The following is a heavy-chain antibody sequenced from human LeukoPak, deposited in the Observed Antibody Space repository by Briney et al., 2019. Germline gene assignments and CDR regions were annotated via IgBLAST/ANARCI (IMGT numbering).Heavy chain of an antibody. Sequence: SETLSLTCTVSGDSIHSYHWSWVRQPAGKGLEWIGRVFSTGGPNYNPSLESRLTISVDTSKNQFSLQLRSVTAADTAVYYCVRDPGNFSNLPYYFDHWGQGSLVTVSS. CDR3: VRDPGNFSNLPYYFDH. D-gene: IGHD4-11*01. J-gene: IGHJ4*02. CDR2: VFSTGGP. V-gene: IGHV4-4*07. CDR1: GDSIHSYH.